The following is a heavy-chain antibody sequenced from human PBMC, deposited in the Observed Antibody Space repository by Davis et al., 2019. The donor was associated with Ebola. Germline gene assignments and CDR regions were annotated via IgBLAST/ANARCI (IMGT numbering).Heavy chain of an antibody. CDR2: IYSGGST. CDR3: ARVGRGIVGATMAY. CDR1: GFTVSSNY. J-gene: IGHJ4*02. Sequence: GESLKISCAASGFTVSSNYMSWVRQAPGKGLEWVSVIYSGGSTYYADSVKGRFTISRDNAQNSLYLQMSSLRAEDTAVYYCARVGRGIVGATMAYWGQGTLVTVSS. V-gene: IGHV3-53*01. D-gene: IGHD1-26*01.